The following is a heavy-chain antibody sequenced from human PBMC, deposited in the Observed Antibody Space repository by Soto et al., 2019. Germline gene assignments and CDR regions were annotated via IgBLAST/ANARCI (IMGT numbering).Heavy chain of an antibody. J-gene: IGHJ6*03. CDR3: AREVSIAAAGTAGYYYMDV. V-gene: IGHV1-2*04. CDR2: INPNSGGT. D-gene: IGHD6-13*01. CDR1: GYTFTGYY. Sequence: ASVQVSCKASGYTFTGYYMHWVRQAPGQGLEWMGWINPNSGGTNYAQKFQGWVTMTRDTSISTAYMEPSRLRSDDTAVYYCAREVSIAAAGTAGYYYMDVWGKGTTVTVSS.